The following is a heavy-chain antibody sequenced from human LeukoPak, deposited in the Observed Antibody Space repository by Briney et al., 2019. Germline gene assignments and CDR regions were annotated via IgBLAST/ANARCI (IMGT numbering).Heavy chain of an antibody. CDR3: ARDQGAVAGTSSAFGM. CDR2: ISAYNGNT. J-gene: IGHJ3*02. Sequence: ASVKVSCKASGYTFTSYGISWVRQAPGQGLEWMGWISAYNGNTNYAQKLQGRGTMTTDTSTSTAYMELRSLRSGDAAVYYCARDQGAVAGTSSAFGMWGQGTMVTVSS. CDR1: GYTFTSYG. D-gene: IGHD6-19*01. V-gene: IGHV1-18*01.